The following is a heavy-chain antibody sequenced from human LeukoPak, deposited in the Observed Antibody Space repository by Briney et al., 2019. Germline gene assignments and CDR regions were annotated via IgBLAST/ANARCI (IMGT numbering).Heavy chain of an antibody. D-gene: IGHD2-21*02. CDR3: VKTVVVVTANVLFDY. Sequence: GGSLRLSCAASGFIFSDSYMSWIRQAPGKGLEWLSYINNSGTSIHYADSVKGRFTISRDNAKNSLYLQMNSLRAEDTAVYYCVKTVVVVTANVLFDYWGRGTQVTVSS. CDR1: GFIFSDSY. CDR2: INNSGTSI. J-gene: IGHJ4*02. V-gene: IGHV3-11*01.